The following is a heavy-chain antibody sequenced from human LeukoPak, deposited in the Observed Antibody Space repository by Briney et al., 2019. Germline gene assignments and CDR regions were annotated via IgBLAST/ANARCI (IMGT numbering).Heavy chain of an antibody. CDR2: IDPRGNT. CDR3: ARFSPRAMGNYLDF. J-gene: IGHJ4*02. Sequence: SQTLSLTCAVSGGSISSGSYSWSWIRQPPGMGLECIEYIDPRGNTFYNPSLKCRVILSLGKYANQFSLNLSSVTAAGTAVYYCARFSPRAMGNYLDFWGQGTLVTVSS. D-gene: IGHD7-27*01. CDR1: GGSISSGSYS. V-gene: IGHV4-30-2*01.